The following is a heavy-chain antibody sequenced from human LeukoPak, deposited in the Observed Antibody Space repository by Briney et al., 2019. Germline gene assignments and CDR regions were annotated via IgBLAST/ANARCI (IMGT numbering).Heavy chain of an antibody. D-gene: IGHD3-3*01. CDR1: GGSISSSSYY. J-gene: IGHJ4*02. V-gene: IGHV4-39*01. CDR2: IYYSGST. CDR3: ARYRIDFWSGPSHYFDY. Sequence: SETLSLTCTVSGGSISSSSYYWGWIRQPPGKGLEWIGSIYYSGSTYYNPSLKSRVTISVDTSKNQFSLKLSSVTAADTAVYYCARYRIDFWSGPSHYFDYWGQGTLVTVSS.